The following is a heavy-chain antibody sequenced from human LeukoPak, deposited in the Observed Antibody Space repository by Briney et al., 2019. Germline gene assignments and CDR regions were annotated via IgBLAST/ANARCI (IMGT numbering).Heavy chain of an antibody. V-gene: IGHV1-2*02. D-gene: IGHD2-2*01. CDR2: INPNSGGT. CDR1: GYTFTSYG. CDR3: ARSPGYCSSTSCYSYYYYYMDV. J-gene: IGHJ6*03. Sequence: ASVKVSCKASGYTFTSYGISWVRQAPGQGLEWMGWINPNSGGTNYAQKFQGRVTMTRDTSISTAYMELSRLRSDDTAVYYCARSPGYCSSTSCYSYYYYYMDVWGKGTTVTISS.